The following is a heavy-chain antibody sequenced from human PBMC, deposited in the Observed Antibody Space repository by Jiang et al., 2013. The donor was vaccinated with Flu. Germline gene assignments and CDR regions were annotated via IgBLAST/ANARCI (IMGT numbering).Heavy chain of an antibody. J-gene: IGHJ4*02. CDR1: GFTFSSYA. CDR2: ISGSGGST. D-gene: IGHD5-12*01. CDR3: AKATGLLSRGYSDYDSYY. V-gene: IGHV3-23*04. Sequence: QLVESGGGLVQPGGSLRLSCAASGFTFSSYAMSWVRQAPGKGLEWVSTISGSGGSTYYADSVKGRFTISRDNSKNTLYLQMNSLRAEDTAVYYCAKATGLLSRGYSDYDSYYWGQGTLVTVSS.